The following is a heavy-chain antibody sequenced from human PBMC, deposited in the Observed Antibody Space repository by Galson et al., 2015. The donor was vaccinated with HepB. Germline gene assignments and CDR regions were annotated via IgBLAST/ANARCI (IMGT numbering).Heavy chain of an antibody. V-gene: IGHV3-73*01. J-gene: IGHJ2*01. CDR3: TSRHGDPSFWYFEL. CDR2: IRSKTNGFAT. Sequence: SLRLSCAASGITSSDSAIHWVRQASGKGPEWVGRIRSKTNGFATAYAASVKGRFTISRDDSKNTAYLQMNSLETEDTAVYYCTSRHGDPSFWYFELWGRGTLVTVSS. CDR1: GITSSDSA. D-gene: IGHD4-17*01.